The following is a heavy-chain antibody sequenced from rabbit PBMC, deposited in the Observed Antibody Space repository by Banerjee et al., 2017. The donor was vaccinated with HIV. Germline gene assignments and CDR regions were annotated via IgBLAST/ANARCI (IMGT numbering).Heavy chain of an antibody. V-gene: IGHV1S45*01. Sequence: QEQLEESGGDLVKPEGSLTLTCTASGFSFSSYWICWVRQAPGKGLEWIGCIYTGDGSTYYASWVNGRFTISKTSSTTVTLQMTSLTAADTATYFCARDLASVIGWNFDLWGPGTLVTVS. CDR1: GFSFSSYW. CDR3: ARDLASVIGWNFDL. CDR2: IYTGDGST. J-gene: IGHJ4*01. D-gene: IGHD1-1*01.